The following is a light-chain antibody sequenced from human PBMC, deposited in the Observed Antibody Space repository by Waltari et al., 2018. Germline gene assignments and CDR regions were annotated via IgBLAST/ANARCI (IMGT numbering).Light chain of an antibody. Sequence: DIQMTQSPPSVSASVGDTVTITCRASQDISSWLAWYQQKPGKAPKVVIYATSNLQSGAPSRFSGSGSGTHFTLTISSLQAEDVAIYYCQQYFNTPPTFGQGTKVEVK. V-gene: IGKV1D-16*01. CDR3: QQYFNTPPT. CDR1: QDISSW. CDR2: ATS. J-gene: IGKJ1*01.